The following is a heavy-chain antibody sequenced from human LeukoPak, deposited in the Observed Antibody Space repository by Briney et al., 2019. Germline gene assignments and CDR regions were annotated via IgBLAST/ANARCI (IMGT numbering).Heavy chain of an antibody. CDR2: FSAGGDST. CDR1: GFTFTNYA. Sequence: PGGSLRLSCAASGFTFTNYAMSWVRQAPGKGLEWVATFSAGGDSTSYADTVKGRFTISRDISKNTLYLQMNSLRAEDTAVYYCAKDLLGYQLPSTLAYWGQGTLVTVSS. J-gene: IGHJ4*02. CDR3: AKDLLGYQLPSTLAY. V-gene: IGHV3-23*01. D-gene: IGHD2-2*01.